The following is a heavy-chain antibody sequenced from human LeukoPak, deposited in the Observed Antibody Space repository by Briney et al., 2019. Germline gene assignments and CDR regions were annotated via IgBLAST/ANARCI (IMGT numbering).Heavy chain of an antibody. Sequence: SETLSLTCAVYGGSFSGYYWSWIRQPAGKGLEWIGRIYTSGSTNYNPSLKSRVTMSVDTSKNQFSLKLSSVTAADTAVYYCARESMRWLQLNYYYYGMDVWGQGTTVTVSS. CDR2: IYTSGST. D-gene: IGHD5-24*01. CDR3: ARESMRWLQLNYYYYGMDV. V-gene: IGHV4-4*07. CDR1: GGSFSGYY. J-gene: IGHJ6*02.